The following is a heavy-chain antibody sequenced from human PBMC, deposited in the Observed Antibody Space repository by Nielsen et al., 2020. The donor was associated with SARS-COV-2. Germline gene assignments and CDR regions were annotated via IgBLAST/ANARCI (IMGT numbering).Heavy chain of an antibody. D-gene: IGHD3-10*01. J-gene: IGHJ6*02. CDR3: ARRKSRASRDGMDV. CDR1: GYTFTSHL. V-gene: IGHV5-51*01. CDR2: IYPGDSET. Sequence: GESLKISCKASGYTFTSHLIGWVRQMPGKGLEWMGNIYPGDSETRYNPSFQGQVTIAADKSISTVYLQWSSLKASDTAIYFCARRKSRASRDGMDVWGQGTTVIVSS.